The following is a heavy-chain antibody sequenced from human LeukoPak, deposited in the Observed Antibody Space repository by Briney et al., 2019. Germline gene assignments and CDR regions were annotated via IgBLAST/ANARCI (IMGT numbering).Heavy chain of an antibody. D-gene: IGHD6-13*01. V-gene: IGHV4-39*07. CDR2: FYYSGST. J-gene: IGHJ6*03. CDR1: GGSISSSSYY. CDR3: ARGPPGYSSSWFSYYYYYYMDV. Sequence: SETLSLTCTVSGGSISSSSYYWGWIRQPPGKGLEWIGSFYYSGSTYYNPSLKSRVTISVDTSKNQFSLKLSSVTAADTAVYYCARGPPGYSSSWFSYYYYYYMDVWGKGTTVTVSS.